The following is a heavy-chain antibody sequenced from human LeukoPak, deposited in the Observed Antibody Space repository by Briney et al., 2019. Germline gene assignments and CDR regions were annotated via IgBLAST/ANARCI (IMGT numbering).Heavy chain of an antibody. Sequence: SETLSLTCTVSGGSISSYYWSWIRQPPGKGLEWIGYIYYSGNTNYNPSLKSRVSISVDTSKNQFSLRLTSVTAADTAVYYCARTSSSGLVGGYYFDYWGQGTLVTVSS. D-gene: IGHD6-19*01. CDR3: ARTSSSGLVGGYYFDY. CDR2: IYYSGNT. CDR1: GGSISSYY. V-gene: IGHV4-59*01. J-gene: IGHJ4*02.